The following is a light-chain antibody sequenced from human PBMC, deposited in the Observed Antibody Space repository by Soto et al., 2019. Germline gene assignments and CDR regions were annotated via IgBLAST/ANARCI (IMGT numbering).Light chain of an antibody. CDR3: QQRSNWPS. V-gene: IGKV3-15*01. CDR2: GAS. Sequence: EIVMTQSPATLSVSPGERATLSCRASQSVSSNLGWYQQKPGQAPRLLIYGASTRATGIPARFSGSGSGTEFTLTISSLQSEDFAVYYCQQRSNWPSFGGGTKVEIK. CDR1: QSVSSN. J-gene: IGKJ4*01.